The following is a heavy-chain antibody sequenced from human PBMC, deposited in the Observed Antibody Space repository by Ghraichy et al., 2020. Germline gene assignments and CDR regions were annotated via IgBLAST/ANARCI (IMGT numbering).Heavy chain of an antibody. J-gene: IGHJ6*02. CDR3: ARDRRDGYNYLYYGMDV. V-gene: IGHV4-59*01. Sequence: SETLSLTCTVSGGSISSYYCSWIRQPPGKGLELIGYIYYSGSTNYNPSLKSRVTISVDTSKNQFSLKLSSVTAADTAVYYCARDRRDGYNYLYYGMDVWGQGTTVTVSS. CDR1: GGSISSYY. CDR2: IYYSGST. D-gene: IGHD5-24*01.